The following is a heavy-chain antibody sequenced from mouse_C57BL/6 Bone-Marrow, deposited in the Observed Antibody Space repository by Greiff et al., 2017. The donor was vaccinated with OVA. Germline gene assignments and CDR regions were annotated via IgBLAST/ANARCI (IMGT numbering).Heavy chain of an antibody. CDR1: GFTFSDYY. Sequence: EVKLVESGGGLVQPGGSLKLSCAASGFTFSDYYMYWVRQTPEKRLEWVAYISNGGGSTYYPDTVKGRFTISGDNAKNTLYLQMSRLKAEDTAMYYCARQRGYDYAWFAYWGQGTLVTVSA. V-gene: IGHV5-12*01. J-gene: IGHJ3*01. D-gene: IGHD2-4*01. CDR3: ARQRGYDYAWFAY. CDR2: ISNGGGST.